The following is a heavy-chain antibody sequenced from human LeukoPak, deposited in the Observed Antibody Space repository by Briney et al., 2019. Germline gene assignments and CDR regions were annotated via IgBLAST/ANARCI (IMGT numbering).Heavy chain of an antibody. CDR2: INSDGSWT. D-gene: IGHD2/OR15-2a*01. CDR3: VSFYETY. V-gene: IGHV3-74*01. J-gene: IGHJ4*02. Sequence: GGSLRLSCAASGNYWMHWVRQAPGKGLVWVSHINSDGSWTSYADSVKGRFTISKDNAKSTVYLQMNSLRAEDTAVYYCVSFYETYWGRGTLVTVSS. CDR1: GNYW.